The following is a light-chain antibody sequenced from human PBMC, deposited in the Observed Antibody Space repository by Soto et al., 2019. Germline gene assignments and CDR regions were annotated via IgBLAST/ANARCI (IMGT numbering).Light chain of an antibody. Sequence: QSALTQPPSASGSPGQSVTISCTGTSSDVGGYNYVSWYQQHPDKAPKLTIYEVTKRPSGVPDRFSGSKSGNTASLTVSGLQAEDEADYYCASYAGSNNFVVFGGGTKVTVL. CDR2: EVT. CDR1: SSDVGGYNY. CDR3: ASYAGSNNFVV. V-gene: IGLV2-8*01. J-gene: IGLJ2*01.